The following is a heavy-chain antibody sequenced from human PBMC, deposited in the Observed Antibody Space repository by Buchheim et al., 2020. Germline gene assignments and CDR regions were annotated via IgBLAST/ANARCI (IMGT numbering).Heavy chain of an antibody. V-gene: IGHV4-34*01. D-gene: IGHD3-22*01. CDR2: INHSGST. J-gene: IGHJ4*02. Sequence: QVQLQQWGAGLLKPSETLSLTCAVYGGSFSGYYWSWIRQPPGKGLEWIGEINHSGSTNYNPSLKIRVTISVDTSKNQFSLKLSSVTAADTAVYYCARARGIVVVPFDYWGQGTL. CDR3: ARARGIVVVPFDY. CDR1: GGSFSGYY.